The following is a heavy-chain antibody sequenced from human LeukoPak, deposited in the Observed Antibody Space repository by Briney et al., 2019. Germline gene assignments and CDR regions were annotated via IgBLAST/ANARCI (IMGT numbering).Heavy chain of an antibody. V-gene: IGHV4-4*07. Sequence: SETLSLTCTVSGGSISSYYWSWIRQPAGKGLEWIGRIYTSGSTNYNPSLKSRVTMSVETSKNQFSLKLSSVTAADRAVYYCARVNPHNWSDPWGQGTLVTVSS. CDR1: GGSISSYY. CDR2: IYTSGST. CDR3: ARVNPHNWSDP. J-gene: IGHJ5*02. D-gene: IGHD1-14*01.